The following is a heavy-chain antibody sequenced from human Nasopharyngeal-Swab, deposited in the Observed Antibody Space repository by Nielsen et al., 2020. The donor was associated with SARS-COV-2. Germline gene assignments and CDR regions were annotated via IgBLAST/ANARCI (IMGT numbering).Heavy chain of an antibody. CDR1: GFTFSSYA. D-gene: IGHD3-3*01. V-gene: IGHV3-23*01. CDR3: AKPTGPYYDFWSGYYSFDY. Sequence: GGSLRLSCPASGFTFSSYAMSWVRQAPGKGLEWVSAISGSGSSTYYADSVKGRFTISRDNSKNTLYLQMNSLRAEDTAIYYCAKPTGPYYDFWSGYYSFDYWGQGTLVTVSS. CDR2: ISGSGSST. J-gene: IGHJ4*02.